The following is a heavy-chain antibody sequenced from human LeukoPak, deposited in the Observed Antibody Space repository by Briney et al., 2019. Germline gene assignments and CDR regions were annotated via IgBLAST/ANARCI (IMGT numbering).Heavy chain of an antibody. CDR1: GYSFTSYW. J-gene: IGHJ4*02. V-gene: IGHV5-51*01. CDR2: IYPGDSDI. D-gene: IGHD2-8*02. Sequence: GESLKISCKGSGYSFTSYWIGWVRQMPGKGLEWMGIIYPGDSDIRYSPSFQGQVTISADKSIPTVYLQWSGLRASDTAMYYCARHESSTGFDYWGQGTLVTVSS. CDR3: ARHESSTGFDY.